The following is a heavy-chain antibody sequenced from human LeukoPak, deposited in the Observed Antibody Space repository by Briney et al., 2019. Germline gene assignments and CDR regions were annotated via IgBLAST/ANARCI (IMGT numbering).Heavy chain of an antibody. Sequence: PSETLSLTCTVSGGSISSGGYYWSWIRQHPGKGLEWIGYIYYSGSTYYNPSLKSRVTISVDTSKNQFSLKLSSVTAADTAVYYCARAGGFFSPFGYWGQGTLVTVPP. V-gene: IGHV4-31*03. CDR1: GGSISSGGYY. J-gene: IGHJ4*02. D-gene: IGHD3-3*01. CDR2: IYYSGST. CDR3: ARAGGFFSPFGY.